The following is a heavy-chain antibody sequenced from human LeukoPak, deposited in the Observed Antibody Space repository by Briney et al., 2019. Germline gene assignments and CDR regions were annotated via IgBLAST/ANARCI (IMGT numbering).Heavy chain of an antibody. D-gene: IGHD2-21*02. Sequence: GGSLSLSCAASGFTLDDYAMHWVRQAPGKGLEWVSGISWYSGSIAYADSVKGRFTISRDNAKNSLYLQMNSLRPEDTALYYSAKGTCGADCYPDYWGQGTLVTVSS. CDR1: GFTLDDYA. V-gene: IGHV3-9*01. J-gene: IGHJ4*02. CDR2: ISWYSGSI. CDR3: AKGTCGADCYPDY.